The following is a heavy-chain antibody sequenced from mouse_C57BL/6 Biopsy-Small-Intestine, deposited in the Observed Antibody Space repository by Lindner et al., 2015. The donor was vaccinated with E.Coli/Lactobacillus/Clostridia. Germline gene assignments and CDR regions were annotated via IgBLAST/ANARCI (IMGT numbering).Heavy chain of an antibody. Sequence: VQLQESGAELVRPGASVTLSCKASGYTFTDYEMHWVKQTPVHGLEWIGAIDPETGGAAYSLKFKDKAILTADKSSSTAYMELRSLTSGDSAVYYCTRYYDYDWFASWGQGTLVTVSA. CDR1: GYTFTDYE. D-gene: IGHD2-4*01. CDR2: IDPETGGA. J-gene: IGHJ3*01. V-gene: IGHV1-15*01. CDR3: TRYYDYDWFAS.